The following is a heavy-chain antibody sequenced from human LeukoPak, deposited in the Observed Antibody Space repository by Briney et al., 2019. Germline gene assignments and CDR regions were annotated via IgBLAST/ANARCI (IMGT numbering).Heavy chain of an antibody. D-gene: IGHD6-13*01. CDR3: AKDSDSSNWYNWFDP. J-gene: IGHJ5*02. CDR1: GFTFSRYA. V-gene: IGHV3-23*01. CDR2: ISGSGGST. Sequence: GGSLRLSCVASGFTFSRYAMSWVRQAPGKGLEWVSAISGSGGSTYYVDSVKGRFTISRDNSRNTLFLQMSSLRAEDTAVYYCAKDSDSSNWYNWFDPWGQGTVVTVSS.